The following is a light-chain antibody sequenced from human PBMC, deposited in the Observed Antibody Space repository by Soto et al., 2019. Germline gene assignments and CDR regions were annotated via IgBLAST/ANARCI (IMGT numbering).Light chain of an antibody. CDR1: SSDVGGYNY. Sequence: QSALTQPASVSGSPGQSITISCTGTSSDVGGYNYVSWYQQHPGKALKLMIYDVSNRPSGVSNRFSGSKSGNTASLTISGLQAEDEADYYGSSYTSSSTLVVFGGGTKLTVL. V-gene: IGLV2-14*01. CDR2: DVS. CDR3: SSYTSSSTLVV. J-gene: IGLJ2*01.